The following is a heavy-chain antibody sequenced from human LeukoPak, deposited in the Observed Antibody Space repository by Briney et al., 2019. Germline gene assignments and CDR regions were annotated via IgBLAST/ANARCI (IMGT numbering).Heavy chain of an antibody. V-gene: IGHV3-23*01. CDR1: GFTFSSYA. J-gene: IGHJ4*02. D-gene: IGHD6-19*01. Sequence: GGSLRLSCAASGFTFSSYAMYWVRQAPGKGLEGVSGIFGSGGSTHYADSVKGRFTISRDNSKNTVYLQMNSLRAEDTAVYYCAKTTTGYSSGRFPGWPVDYWGQGTLVTVS. CDR3: AKTTTGYSSGRFPGWPVDY. CDR2: IFGSGGST.